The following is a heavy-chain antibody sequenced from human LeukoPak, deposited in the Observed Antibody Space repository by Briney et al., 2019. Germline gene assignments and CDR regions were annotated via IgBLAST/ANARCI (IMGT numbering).Heavy chain of an antibody. J-gene: IGHJ1*01. D-gene: IGHD4-17*01. CDR3: ASGVTTQH. CDR2: INPSGGST. Sequence: GASVTVSCTASVYTFTNYYMHWVGQAPGQGLEWMGIINPSGGSTSYAQKFQGRVTMTRDTSTSTVYMELSSLRSEDTAVYDCASGVTTQHWGQGTLVTVSS. V-gene: IGHV1-46*01. CDR1: VYTFTNYY.